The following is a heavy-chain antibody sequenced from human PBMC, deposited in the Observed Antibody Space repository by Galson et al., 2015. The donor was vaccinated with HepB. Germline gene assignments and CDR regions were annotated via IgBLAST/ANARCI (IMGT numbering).Heavy chain of an antibody. J-gene: IGHJ5*02. CDR3: ARANILPDYINWFDP. CDR1: GYSFTSYW. D-gene: IGHD5-12*01. V-gene: IGHV5-51*03. Sequence: QSGAEVKKPGESLKISCKGSGYSFTSYWIGWVRQMPGKGLEWMGIIYPGDSDTRYSPSFQGQVTISADKSISTAYLQWSSLKASDTAMYYCARANILPDYINWFDPWGQGTLVTVSS. CDR2: IYPGDSDT.